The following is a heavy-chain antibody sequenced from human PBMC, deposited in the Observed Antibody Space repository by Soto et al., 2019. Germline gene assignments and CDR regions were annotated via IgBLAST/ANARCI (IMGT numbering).Heavy chain of an antibody. Sequence: EVQLVESGGGLVQPGGSLRLSCAASGFTFSSYKIHWVRQAPGGGLVWVSRIDGDGTGTKYADSVKGRFTISRDNAKNTLYLQMNSLRVDDTAVYYCATLGAPQLGARDYWGQGALVSVSS. V-gene: IGHV3-74*03. CDR2: IDGDGTGT. CDR3: ATLGAPQLGARDY. D-gene: IGHD7-27*01. J-gene: IGHJ4*02. CDR1: GFTFSSYK.